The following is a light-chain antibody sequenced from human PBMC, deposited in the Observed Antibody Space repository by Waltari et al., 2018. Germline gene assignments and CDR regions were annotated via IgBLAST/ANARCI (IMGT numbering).Light chain of an antibody. J-gene: IGLJ3*02. V-gene: IGLV2-14*01. CDR3: SSYTRSSSWV. CDR2: DVS. CDR1: SSDVGGYNY. Sequence: QSALTQPASVSGSPGQSITISCTGTSSDVGGYNYFYWYQQHPGKAPKLMIYDVSKRPSGVSNRFSGAKSGNTASLTISGLQAEDEADYYCSSYTRSSSWVFGGGTKLTVL.